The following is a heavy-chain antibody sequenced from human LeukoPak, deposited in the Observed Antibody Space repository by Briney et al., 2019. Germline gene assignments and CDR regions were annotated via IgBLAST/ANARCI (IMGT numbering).Heavy chain of an antibody. CDR1: GFTFSTYS. CDR2: ISSSSSYI. V-gene: IGHV3-21*01. Sequence: PGGSLRLSCAASGFTFSTYSMNWVRQAPGKGLEWVSSISSSSSYIYYADSVKGRFTTSRDNAKKSVCLQVNSLRAEDTAVYYCARAYSERYGLGYYYMDVWGKGTTVTISS. D-gene: IGHD1-26*01. J-gene: IGHJ6*03. CDR3: ARAYSERYGLGYYYMDV.